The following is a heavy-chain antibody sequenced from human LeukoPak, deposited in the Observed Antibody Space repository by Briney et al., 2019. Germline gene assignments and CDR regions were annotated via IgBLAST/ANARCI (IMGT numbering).Heavy chain of an antibody. V-gene: IGHV5-51*01. CDR3: ARQENYCSGGSCYNWADY. CDR1: GYSFTSYW. CDR2: IYPGDSDT. Sequence: GESLKISCKGYGYSFTSYWIGWVRQMPGKGLEWMGIIYPGDSDTRYSPSFQGQVTISADKSISTAYLQWSSLKASDTAMYYCARQENYCSGGSCYNWADYWGQGTLVTVSS. D-gene: IGHD2-15*01. J-gene: IGHJ4*02.